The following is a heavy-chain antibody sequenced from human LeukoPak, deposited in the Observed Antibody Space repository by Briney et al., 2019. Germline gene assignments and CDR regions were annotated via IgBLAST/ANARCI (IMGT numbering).Heavy chain of an antibody. Sequence: SETLSLTCTVSGGSISSSSYYWSWIRQPPGKGLEWIGEINHSGSTNYNPSLKSRVTISVDTSKNQFSLKLSSVTAADTAVYYCARHRSYLWFGEVVDQDDAFDIWGQGTMVTVSS. CDR3: ARHRSYLWFGEVVDQDDAFDI. J-gene: IGHJ3*02. CDR1: GGSISSSSYY. CDR2: INHSGST. D-gene: IGHD3-10*01. V-gene: IGHV4-39*01.